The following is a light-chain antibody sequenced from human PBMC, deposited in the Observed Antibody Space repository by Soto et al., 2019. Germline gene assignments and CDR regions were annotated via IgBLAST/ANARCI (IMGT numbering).Light chain of an antibody. V-gene: IGKV3-15*01. J-gene: IGKJ1*01. Sequence: VMTQSPVTLSLSPGDTATLSCRASQRVSNHFAWYQQKTGQAPRLLIYAESTRAAGVPARLSGSGSETELNLTIRRLQSEDFALYYCHKYNNWPWTFGQGTKVDIK. CDR3: HKYNNWPWT. CDR2: AES. CDR1: QRVSNH.